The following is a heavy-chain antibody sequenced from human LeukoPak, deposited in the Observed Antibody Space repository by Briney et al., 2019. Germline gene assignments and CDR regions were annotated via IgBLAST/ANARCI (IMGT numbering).Heavy chain of an antibody. Sequence: PGGSLRLSCAASGFTFSSYAMHWVRQAPGKGLEWVAVISYDGSNKYYADSVKGRFTISRDNSKNTLYLQMNSLRAEDTAVYYCARDRGRSGWYAFDIWGQGTMVTVSS. CDR2: ISYDGSNK. CDR1: GFTFSSYA. J-gene: IGHJ3*02. V-gene: IGHV3-30-3*01. D-gene: IGHD6-19*01. CDR3: ARDRGRSGWYAFDI.